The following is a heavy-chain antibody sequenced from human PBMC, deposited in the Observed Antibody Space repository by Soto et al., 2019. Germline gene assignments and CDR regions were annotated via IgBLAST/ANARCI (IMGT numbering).Heavy chain of an antibody. Sequence: GVPMRHPWGAAEFNFDDFAMSWVRQAPGKGLEWVSSITFTGVSTYYADSVKGRFTISRDNSKDTLYLQMNSLRAEDTAIYYCAKASVWYPYFDSWGQGTLVNVSS. J-gene: IGHJ4*01. CDR3: AKASVWYPYFDS. CDR2: ITFTGVST. CDR1: EFNFDDFA. D-gene: IGHD6-13*01. V-gene: IGHV3-23*01.